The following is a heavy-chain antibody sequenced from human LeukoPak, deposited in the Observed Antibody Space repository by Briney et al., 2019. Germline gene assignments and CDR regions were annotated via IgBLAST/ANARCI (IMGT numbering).Heavy chain of an antibody. CDR2: IWYDGSNK. V-gene: IGHV3-33*06. CDR1: GFTFSSYG. Sequence: PGGSLRLSCTASGFTFSSYGMHWLRQAPGKGLEWVAVIWYDGSNKYYADSVKGRFTISRDNSKNTLYLQMNSLRAEDTAVYYCAKELYDFPDHWGQGALVTVSS. D-gene: IGHD3-3*01. J-gene: IGHJ5*02. CDR3: AKELYDFPDH.